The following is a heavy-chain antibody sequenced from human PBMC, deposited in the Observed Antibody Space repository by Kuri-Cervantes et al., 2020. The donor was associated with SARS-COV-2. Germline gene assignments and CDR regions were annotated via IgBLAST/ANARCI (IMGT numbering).Heavy chain of an antibody. J-gene: IGHJ4*02. CDR3: ARFRIIAAAGNFDY. CDR2: ISHSGSA. CDR1: GFSISSIYY. Sequence: SETLSLTCTVSGFSISSIYYWGWIRQPPGKGLEWIGDISHSGSAYYNPSLQSRLTISVDTSKNQFSLKLSSVTAADTAVYYCARFRIIAAAGNFDYWGQGTLVTVSS. V-gene: IGHV4-38-2*02. D-gene: IGHD6-13*01.